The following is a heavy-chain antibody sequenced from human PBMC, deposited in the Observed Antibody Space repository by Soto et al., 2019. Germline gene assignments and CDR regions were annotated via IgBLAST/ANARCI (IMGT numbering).Heavy chain of an antibody. CDR2: IYHTEST. Sequence: SETLSLTCAVYGGSFSGYYWSWIRQPPGKGLEWIGEIYHTESTDYNPSLESRVIISVDTSKNQFSLKLSSVTAADTAVYYCARGKKQRVIAARPYYYAMDVWGQGTTVTVSS. J-gene: IGHJ6*02. V-gene: IGHV4-34*01. CDR3: ARGKKQRVIAARPYYYAMDV. CDR1: GGSFSGYY. D-gene: IGHD6-6*01.